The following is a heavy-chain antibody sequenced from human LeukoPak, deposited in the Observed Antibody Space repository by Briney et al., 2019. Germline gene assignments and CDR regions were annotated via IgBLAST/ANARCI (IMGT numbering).Heavy chain of an antibody. J-gene: IGHJ5*02. D-gene: IGHD1-26*01. Sequence: ASVKVSCNASGYTFTSYDITWGRQATGQGLEWMGWMSPNRGDTGYAHNFHGRVTMTRNASISTVYMELSSLRSEDKAVYYCAREVGATVDPWGQGTLVIVSS. CDR2: MSPNRGDT. V-gene: IGHV1-8*01. CDR1: GYTFTSYD. CDR3: AREVGATVDP.